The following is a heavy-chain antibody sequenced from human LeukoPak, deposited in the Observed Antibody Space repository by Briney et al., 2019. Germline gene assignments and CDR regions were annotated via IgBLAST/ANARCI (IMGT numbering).Heavy chain of an antibody. V-gene: IGHV4-39*01. J-gene: IGHJ4*02. CDR1: GGSISSSSYY. D-gene: IGHD6-13*01. Sequence: SETLSLTCTVSGGSISSSSYYWGWIRQPPGKGLEWIGSIYYSGSTYYNPSLKSRVTISVDTSKNQFSLKLSSVTAADTAVYYCARLSRAAAGGIDYWGQGTLVTVSS. CDR2: IYYSGST. CDR3: ARLSRAAAGGIDY.